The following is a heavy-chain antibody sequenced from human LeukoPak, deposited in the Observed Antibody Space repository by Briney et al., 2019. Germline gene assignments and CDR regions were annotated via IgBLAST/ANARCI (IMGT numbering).Heavy chain of an antibody. Sequence: GGSLRLSCAASGFTFYDYGMSWVPQAPGKGLEWVFGINWSGGSTGYADSVSGRFTISRDNDKNSLYLQMKSCRAEDTALYYAASFVEKRATGDYWGQGTLVTVSS. CDR2: INWSGGST. CDR1: GFTFYDYG. J-gene: IGHJ4*02. CDR3: ASFVEKRATGDY. V-gene: IGHV3-20*04. D-gene: IGHD1-26*01.